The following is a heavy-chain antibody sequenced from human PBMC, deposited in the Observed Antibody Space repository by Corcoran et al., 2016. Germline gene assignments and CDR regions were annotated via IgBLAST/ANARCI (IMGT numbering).Heavy chain of an antibody. CDR1: GYTFTSYY. CDR3: ARGPWLSGYGDYLDY. D-gene: IGHD4-17*01. CDR2: INPSGGST. V-gene: IGHV1-46*01. J-gene: IGHJ4*02. Sequence: QVQLVQSGAEVKKPGASVKVSCKASGYTFTSYYMHWVRQAPGQGLEWMGIINPSGGSTSYAQKFQGRVTMTRDTATSTVYMELSSLRAEDTAVYYCARGPWLSGYGDYLDYWGQGTLVTVSS.